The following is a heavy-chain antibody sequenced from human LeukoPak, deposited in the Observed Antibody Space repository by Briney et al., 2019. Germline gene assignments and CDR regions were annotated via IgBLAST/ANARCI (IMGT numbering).Heavy chain of an antibody. CDR3: ARSEDTDPDEDYYYYMDV. Sequence: QAGGSLRLSCAASGFTFSSYGMSWVRQAPGKGLEWVSAISGSGGSTYYADSMKGRFTIPRDNAKNSLYLQMNSLRAEDTALYYCARSEDTDPDEDYYYYMDVWGKGTTVTVSS. CDR1: GFTFSSYG. V-gene: IGHV3-23*01. J-gene: IGHJ6*03. CDR2: ISGSGGST.